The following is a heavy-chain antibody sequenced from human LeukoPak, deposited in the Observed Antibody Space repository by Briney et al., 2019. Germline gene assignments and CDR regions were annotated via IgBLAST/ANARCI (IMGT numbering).Heavy chain of an antibody. J-gene: IGHJ4*02. Sequence: PSETLSLTCTVSGGSIRGYFWTWIRQPPGKGLEWIGYIYYSGGTNYNPSLKSRVTIAVDTSKNQFSLRLSSVTAADTAVYYCAMAYSSSWYYFDYWGQGTLVTVSS. CDR1: GGSIRGYF. V-gene: IGHV4-59*01. D-gene: IGHD6-13*01. CDR2: IYYSGGT. CDR3: AMAYSSSWYYFDY.